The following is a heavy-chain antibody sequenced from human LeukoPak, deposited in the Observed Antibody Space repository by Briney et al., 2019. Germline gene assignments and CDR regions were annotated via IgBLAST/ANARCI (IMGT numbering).Heavy chain of an antibody. J-gene: IGHJ4*02. CDR2: ISNNCGTT. V-gene: IGHV3-23*01. CDR3: TTYYYDSSGYYYPYYFDY. CDR1: GFNLYTYA. Sequence: GFLRIPRCSSGFNLYTYALSRVRQAPGKGVEWVSNISNNCGTTYYADSVKGRFTISRDNSRNTLVLQMNSLRAEDTAVYYCTTYYYDSSGYYYPYYFDYWGQGTLVTVSS. D-gene: IGHD3-22*01.